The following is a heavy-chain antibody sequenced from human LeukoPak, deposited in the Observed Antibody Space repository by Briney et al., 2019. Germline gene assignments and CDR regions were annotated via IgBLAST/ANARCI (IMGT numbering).Heavy chain of an antibody. J-gene: IGHJ4*02. CDR1: GFTFSSYA. CDR3: AKSSMTMVVKDCFDY. V-gene: IGHV3-23*01. D-gene: IGHD4-23*01. CDR2: ISGSGGST. Sequence: GGSLRLSCAASGFTFSSYAMSWVRQAPGKGLEWASAISGSGGSTYYADSVKGRFTISRDNSKNTLYLQMNSLRAEDTAVYYCAKSSMTMVVKDCFDYWGQGTLVTVSS.